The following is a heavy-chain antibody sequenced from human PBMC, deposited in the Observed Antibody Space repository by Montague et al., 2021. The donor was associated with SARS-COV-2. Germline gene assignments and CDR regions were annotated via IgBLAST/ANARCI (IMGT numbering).Heavy chain of an antibody. CDR2: ITGSGGGT. D-gene: IGHD1-26*01. J-gene: IGHJ4*02. CDR3: AKDQVYSGSYFAD. V-gene: IGHV3-23*01. Sequence: SLRLSCAASGFTFSSYAMSWVRQAPGKGLEWVSAITGSGGGTYYAGSVKGRFTISKDNSKNMLYRQMNSLRAEDTAVYYCAKDQVYSGSYFADWGQGTLVTVSS. CDR1: GFTFSSYA.